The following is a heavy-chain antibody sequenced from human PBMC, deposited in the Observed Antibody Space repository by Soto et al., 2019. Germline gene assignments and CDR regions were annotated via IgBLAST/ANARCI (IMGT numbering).Heavy chain of an antibody. Sequence: GGSLRLSCAASGFTFSDYYMSWIRQAPGKGLEWVSYISSSGSTIYYADSVKGRFTISRDNAKNSLYLQMNSLRAEDTAVYYCARGLRYCSGGSCYSYYFDYWGQGTLVTVSS. CDR2: ISSSGSTI. J-gene: IGHJ4*02. CDR3: ARGLRYCSGGSCYSYYFDY. CDR1: GFTFSDYY. D-gene: IGHD2-15*01. V-gene: IGHV3-11*01.